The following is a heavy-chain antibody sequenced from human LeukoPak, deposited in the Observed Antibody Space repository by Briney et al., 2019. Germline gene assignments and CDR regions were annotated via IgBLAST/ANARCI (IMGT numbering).Heavy chain of an antibody. CDR2: INHSGST. D-gene: IGHD5-18*01. J-gene: IGHJ4*02. Sequence: SETLSLTCAVYGGSFSGYYWSWIRQPPGKGLEWIGEINHSGSTNYNPSLKSRVTISVDTSKNQFSLKLSSVTAADTAVYYCARDQDTAPFDYWGQGTLVTVSS. CDR3: ARDQDTAPFDY. CDR1: GGSFSGYY. V-gene: IGHV4-34*01.